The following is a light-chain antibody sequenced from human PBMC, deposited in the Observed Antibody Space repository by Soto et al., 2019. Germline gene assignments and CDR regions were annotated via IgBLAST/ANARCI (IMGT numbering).Light chain of an antibody. CDR3: QQSFSTPVT. V-gene: IGKV3-20*01. CDR2: GAS. J-gene: IGKJ2*01. CDR1: QSVSSSY. Sequence: DIVLTQSPDTLSLSPGERATLSCRASQSVSSSYLAWYQQKPGQAPRLLIYGASTRATGIPDRFSGSGSGTDFTLTISRLEPEDFAVYYCQQSFSTPVTFGQGTKLEIK.